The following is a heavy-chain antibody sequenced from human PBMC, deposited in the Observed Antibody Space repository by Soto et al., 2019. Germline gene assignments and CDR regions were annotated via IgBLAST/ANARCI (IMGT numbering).Heavy chain of an antibody. V-gene: IGHV3-23*01. CDR1: GFTFSSFA. CDR3: ASVLVGYCSSSSCHAYRFDP. CDR2: ITGSGDAT. J-gene: IGHJ5*02. Sequence: GGSLRLSCAASGFTFSSFAMSWVRQAPGKGLEWVSAITGSGDATFYAESVRGRFTISRDNSKNTLYLQMNSLGAEDTALYYFASVLVGYCSSSSCHAYRFDPWGQGTLVTVSS. D-gene: IGHD2-2*01.